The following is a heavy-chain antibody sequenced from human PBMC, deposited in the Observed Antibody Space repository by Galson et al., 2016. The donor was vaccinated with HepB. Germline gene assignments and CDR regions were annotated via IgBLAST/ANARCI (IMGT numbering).Heavy chain of an antibody. CDR1: GYTFGNYG. J-gene: IGHJ4*02. CDR3: ARDFCSGGSCSPPLGY. D-gene: IGHD2-15*01. Sequence: SVKVPCKASGYTFGNYGISWVRQAPGQGLEWMAWISAYTGNSNTDYAQKFQGRVSMTTDPSTSTAYMELTSLKSDDTAVYYCARDFCSGGSCSPPLGYWGQGTLVTVSS. CDR2: ISAYTGNSNT. V-gene: IGHV1-18*01.